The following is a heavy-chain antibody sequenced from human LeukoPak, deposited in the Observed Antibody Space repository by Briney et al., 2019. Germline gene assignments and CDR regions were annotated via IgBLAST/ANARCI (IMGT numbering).Heavy chain of an antibody. CDR1: GFTFSSYS. D-gene: IGHD3-10*01. Sequence: GGSLRLSCAASGFTFSSYSMSWVRQAPGKGLEWVSAISGGGDATKYADSVQGRFTISRDNSKNTLSLQMNSLRAEDTAVYYCARDPYYYASADWGQGIPVTVS. J-gene: IGHJ4*02. V-gene: IGHV3-23*01. CDR3: ARDPYYYASAD. CDR2: ISGGGDAT.